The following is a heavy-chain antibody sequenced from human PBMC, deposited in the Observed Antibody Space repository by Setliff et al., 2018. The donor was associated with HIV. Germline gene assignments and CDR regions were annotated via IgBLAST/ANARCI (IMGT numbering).Heavy chain of an antibody. Sequence: SETLSLTCTVSGGSISSSDFYWNWIRQRPGKALEWIGYIYYSGSTFYNPSLKSRVTISVDTSKNQFSLRLSSVTAADTAVYYCARGTKFVWGRWFDPWGQGTLVTVSS. D-gene: IGHD3-16*01. CDR2: IYYSGST. CDR1: GGSISSSDFY. CDR3: ARGTKFVWGRWFDP. J-gene: IGHJ5*02. V-gene: IGHV4-31*03.